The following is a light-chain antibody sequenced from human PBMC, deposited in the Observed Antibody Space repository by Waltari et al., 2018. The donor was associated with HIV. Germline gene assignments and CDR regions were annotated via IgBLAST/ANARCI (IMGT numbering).Light chain of an antibody. CDR1: SSNTGAGCD. J-gene: IGLJ1*01. CDR2: GNT. CDR3: QSYDTSLSAYV. V-gene: IGLV1-40*01. Sequence: QSVLAQPPSVSGAPGQRVTISRTGSSSNTGAGCDVHWYQQLPGTAPKFLIYGNTNRPSGVPDLFSGSKSGSSASLAITGLQAEDEADYYCQSYDTSLSAYVFGTGTKVTVL.